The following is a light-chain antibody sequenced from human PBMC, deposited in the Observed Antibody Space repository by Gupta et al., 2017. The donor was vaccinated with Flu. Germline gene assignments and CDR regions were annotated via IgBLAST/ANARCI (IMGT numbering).Light chain of an antibody. CDR3: QQYGSSPET. J-gene: IGKJ1*01. Sequence: ERATLSCRASQSVSSSYLAWYQQKPVQAPRLLIYGASSRATGIPDRFSGSGSGTDFTLTISRLEPEDFAVYYCQQYGSSPETFGQGTKVEIK. CDR2: GAS. CDR1: QSVSSSY. V-gene: IGKV3-20*01.